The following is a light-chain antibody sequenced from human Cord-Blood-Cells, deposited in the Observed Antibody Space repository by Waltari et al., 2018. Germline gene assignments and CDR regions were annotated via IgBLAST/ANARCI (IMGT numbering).Light chain of an antibody. Sequence: DIVMTQSPDSLAVSLGDRATINCKPSQSVLYSSNKKNYLAWYQQEPGQPPKLLIYWASTRESGVPDRFSGSGSGTDFTLTISSLQAEDVAVYYCQQYYSTPYSFGQGTKLEIK. J-gene: IGKJ2*03. CDR2: WAS. V-gene: IGKV4-1*01. CDR3: QQYYSTPYS. CDR1: QSVLYSSNKKNY.